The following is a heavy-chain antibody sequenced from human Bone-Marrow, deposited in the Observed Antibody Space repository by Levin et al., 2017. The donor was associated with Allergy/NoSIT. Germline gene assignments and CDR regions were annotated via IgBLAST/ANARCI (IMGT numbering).Heavy chain of an antibody. J-gene: IGHJ3*02. CDR1: GYTLTELS. CDR3: ATARPFWSAFDI. CDR2: FDPEDGET. V-gene: IGHV1-24*01. D-gene: IGHD3-3*01. Sequence: ASVKVSCKVSGYTLTELSMHWVRQAPGKGLEWMGGFDPEDGETIYAQKFQGRVTMTEDTSTDTAYMELSSLRSEDTAVYYCATARPFWSAFDIWGQGTMVTVSS.